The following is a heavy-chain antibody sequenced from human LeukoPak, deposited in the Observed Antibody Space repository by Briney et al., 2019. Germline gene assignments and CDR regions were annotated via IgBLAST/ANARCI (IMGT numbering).Heavy chain of an antibody. CDR3: ARDACSSTSCFRDS. D-gene: IGHD2-2*01. J-gene: IGHJ4*02. CDR2: ITSGSTYI. CDR1: GFTFSTYT. Sequence: PGESLRLSCAASGFTFSTYTMNWVRKAPGKGLEWVSSITSGSTYISYADSLKGRFTVSRDNARNSLYLQMNSLRAEDTAVYYCARDACSSTSCFRDSWGQGTLVTVSS. V-gene: IGHV3-21*01.